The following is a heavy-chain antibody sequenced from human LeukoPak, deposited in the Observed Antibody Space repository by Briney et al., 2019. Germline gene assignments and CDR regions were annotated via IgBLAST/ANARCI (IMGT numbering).Heavy chain of an antibody. D-gene: IGHD3-16*01. V-gene: IGHV4-4*02. CDR1: GGSISSSNW. CDR2: IYHSGST. J-gene: IGHJ4*02. CDR3: ATLPRLRGIYVDY. Sequence: SETLSLTCAVSGGSISSSNWWSWVRQPPGKGLEWIGEIYHSGSTNYNPSLKSRVTISVDKSKNQFSLKLSSVTAADTAVYYCATLPRLRGIYVDYWGQGTLVTVSS.